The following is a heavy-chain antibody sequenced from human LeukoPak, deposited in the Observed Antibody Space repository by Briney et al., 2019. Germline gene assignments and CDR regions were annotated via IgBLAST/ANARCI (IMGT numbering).Heavy chain of an antibody. D-gene: IGHD3-16*01. CDR2: IYHSGST. CDR3: ARVGGPFDI. V-gene: IGHV4-38-2*01. J-gene: IGHJ3*02. Sequence: PSETLSLTCGVSGYSISSGYYWGWIRQPPGKGLEWIGSIYHSGSTYYHPSLKSRVTISVDSSKSQFSLRLSSVTAADTAVYYCARVGGPFDIWGQGPMVTVSS. CDR1: GYSISSGYY.